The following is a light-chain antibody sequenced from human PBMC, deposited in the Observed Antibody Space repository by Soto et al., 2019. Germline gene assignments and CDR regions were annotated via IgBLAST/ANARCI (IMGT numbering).Light chain of an antibody. CDR2: DVS. Sequence: QSALTQPASVSGSPGQSITISCTGTSSDVGGYNYVSWYQQHPGKAPKLMIYDVSNRPSGVSNRFSGSKSGNTASLTISGLQAEDEADYYCNSYTSSSTLLFGGGTQLTVL. J-gene: IGLJ2*01. CDR3: NSYTSSSTLL. V-gene: IGLV2-14*01. CDR1: SSDVGGYNY.